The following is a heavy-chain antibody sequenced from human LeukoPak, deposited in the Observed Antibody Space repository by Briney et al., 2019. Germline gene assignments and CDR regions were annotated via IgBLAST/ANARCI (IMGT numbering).Heavy chain of an antibody. CDR3: ARDGEQWLVRAYYFDY. Sequence: GASVKVSCKASGYTFTSYGISWVRQAPGRGLEWMGWISAYNGNTNYAQKLQGRVTMTTDTSTSTAYMELRSLRSDDTAVYYCARDGEQWLVRAYYFDYWGQGTLVTVSS. D-gene: IGHD6-19*01. V-gene: IGHV1-18*01. CDR2: ISAYNGNT. CDR1: GYTFTSYG. J-gene: IGHJ4*02.